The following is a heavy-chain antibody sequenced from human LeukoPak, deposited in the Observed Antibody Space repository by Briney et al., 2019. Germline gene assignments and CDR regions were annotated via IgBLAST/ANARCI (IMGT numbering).Heavy chain of an antibody. CDR1: GGTFSSYA. D-gene: IGHD2-8*01. CDR3: ARGYCTNGVCYTGPYYFDY. V-gene: IGHV1-69*13. Sequence: PRASVKVSCKASGGTFSSYAISWVRQAPGQGLEWMGGIIRIFGTANYAQKFQGRVTITADESTSTAYMELSSLRSEDTAVYYCARGYCTNGVCYTGPYYFDYWGQGTLVTVSS. J-gene: IGHJ4*02. CDR2: IIRIFGTA.